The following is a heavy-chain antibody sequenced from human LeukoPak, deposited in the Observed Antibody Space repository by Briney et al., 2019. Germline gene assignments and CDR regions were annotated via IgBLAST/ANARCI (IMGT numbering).Heavy chain of an antibody. D-gene: IGHD6-19*01. Sequence: PSETLSLTCAVYGGSFSGYYWSWIRQPPGKGLEWIGYIYYSGSTNHNPSLKSRVTISVDTSKNQFSLKLTSVTAADTAVYYCAGAKIGVAGFFDNWGQGTLVTVSS. CDR1: GGSFSGYY. CDR2: IYYSGST. V-gene: IGHV4-59*08. CDR3: AGAKIGVAGFFDN. J-gene: IGHJ4*02.